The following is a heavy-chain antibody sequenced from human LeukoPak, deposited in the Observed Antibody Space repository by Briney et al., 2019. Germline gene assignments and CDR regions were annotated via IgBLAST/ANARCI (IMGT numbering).Heavy chain of an antibody. CDR1: GFTFSSYT. CDR3: ARTIMIRGGNDY. Sequence: GGSLRLSCAASGFTFSSYTVTWVRQAPGKGLEWVSAISTSGGSTYYADSVKGRFTISRDNSKNTLYLQMNSLRAEDTAVYYCARTIMIRGGNDYWGQGTLVTVSS. D-gene: IGHD3-10*01. V-gene: IGHV3-23*01. CDR2: ISTSGGST. J-gene: IGHJ4*02.